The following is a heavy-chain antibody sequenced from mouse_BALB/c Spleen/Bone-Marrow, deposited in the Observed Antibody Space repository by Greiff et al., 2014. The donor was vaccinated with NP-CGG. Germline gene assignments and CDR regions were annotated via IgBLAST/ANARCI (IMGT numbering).Heavy chain of an antibody. CDR3: ARERYGYVGWYFDV. CDR1: GYTFTNYW. V-gene: IGHV1S41*01. J-gene: IGHJ1*01. D-gene: IGHD2-2*01. CDR2: IAPGSGST. Sequence: DLVKPGASVKLSCKTSGYTFTNYWINWIKQRPGQGLEWLGRIAPGSGSTYYNEMFKVKAPLTVDTYSSTAYIQLSSLSSEDSAVYFCARERYGYVGWYFDVWGAGTTVTVSS.